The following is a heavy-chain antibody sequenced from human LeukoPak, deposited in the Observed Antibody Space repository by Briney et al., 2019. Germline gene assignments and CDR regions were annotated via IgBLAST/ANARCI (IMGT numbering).Heavy chain of an antibody. D-gene: IGHD1-26*01. CDR2: FDPEDGET. Sequence: ASVKVSCKVSGYTLTELSMHWVRQAPGKGLEWMGGFDPEDGETIYAQKFQGRVTMTEDTSTDTAYMELSSLRSADTAVYYCATDLYVGATTAWWYWGQGTLVTVSS. CDR3: ATDLYVGATTAWWY. CDR1: GYTLTELS. J-gene: IGHJ4*01. V-gene: IGHV1-24*01.